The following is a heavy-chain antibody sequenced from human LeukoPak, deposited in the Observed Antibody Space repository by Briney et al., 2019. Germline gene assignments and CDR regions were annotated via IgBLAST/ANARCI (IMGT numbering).Heavy chain of an antibody. J-gene: IGHJ6*03. CDR2: INPNSSGT. Sequence: ASVKVSCKASGYTFTGYYMHWVRQAPGQGLEWMGWINPNSSGTNYAQKFQGRVTMTRDTSISTAYMELSRLRSDDTAVYYCARAATWSGPLYMDVWGKGTTVTVSS. D-gene: IGHD3-3*01. CDR1: GYTFTGYY. V-gene: IGHV1-2*02. CDR3: ARAATWSGPLYMDV.